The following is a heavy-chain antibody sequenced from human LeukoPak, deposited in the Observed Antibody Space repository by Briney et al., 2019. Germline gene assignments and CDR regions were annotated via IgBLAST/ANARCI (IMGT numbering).Heavy chain of an antibody. J-gene: IGHJ6*04. CDR1: GGSISSYY. Sequence: SETLSLTCTVSGGSISSYYWSWIRQPPGKGLEWIEYIYYSGSTNYNPSLKSRVTISVDTSKNQFSLKLSSVTAADTAVYYCARDRYQLLFMDVWGKGTTVTISS. CDR3: ARDRYQLLFMDV. V-gene: IGHV4-59*01. D-gene: IGHD2-2*01. CDR2: IYYSGST.